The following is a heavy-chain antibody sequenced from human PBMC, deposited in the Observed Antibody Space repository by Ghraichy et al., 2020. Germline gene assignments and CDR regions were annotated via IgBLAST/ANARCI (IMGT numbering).Heavy chain of an antibody. V-gene: IGHV4-39*01. D-gene: IGHD4-17*01. J-gene: IGHJ6*02. CDR1: GGSISSSSYY. Sequence: SQTLSLTCTVSGGSISSSSYYWGWIRQPPGKGLEWIGSIYYGGRTYYNPSLKSRVTISVDTSMNQFSLRLSSVTAADTAVYYCARPTYGEVGPYYSALDVWGQGTTVTVSS. CDR2: IYYGGRT. CDR3: ARPTYGEVGPYYSALDV.